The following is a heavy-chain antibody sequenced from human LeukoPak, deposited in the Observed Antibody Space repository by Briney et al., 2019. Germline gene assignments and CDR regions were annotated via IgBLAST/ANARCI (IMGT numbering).Heavy chain of an antibody. J-gene: IGHJ6*02. CDR3: ARVAPVYYYYGMDV. CDR2: ISYDGSNK. V-gene: IGHV3-30-3*01. Sequence: PGGSLRPSCAASGFTFSSYAMHWVRQAPGKGLEWVAVISYDGSNKYYADSVKGRFTISRDNSKNTLYLQMNSLRAEDTAVYYCARVAPVYYYYGMDVWGQGTTVTVSS. CDR1: GFTFSSYA.